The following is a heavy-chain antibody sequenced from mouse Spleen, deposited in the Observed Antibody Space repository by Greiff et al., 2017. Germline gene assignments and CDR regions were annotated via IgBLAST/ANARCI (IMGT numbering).Heavy chain of an antibody. J-gene: IGHJ2*01. CDR2: IHPNSGNT. CDR1: GYTFTSSW. V-gene: IGHV1S130*01. CDR3: ARELRSYFDY. Sequence: QVQLQQSGSVLVRPGASVKLSCKASGYTFTSSWMHWAKQRPGQGLEWIGEIHPNSGNTNYNEKFKGKATLTVDTSSSTAYVDLSSLTSEDSAVYYCARELRSYFDYWGQGTTLTVSS. D-gene: IGHD1-1*01.